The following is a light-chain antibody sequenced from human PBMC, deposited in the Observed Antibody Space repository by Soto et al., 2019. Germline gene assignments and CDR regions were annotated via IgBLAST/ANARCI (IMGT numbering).Light chain of an antibody. J-gene: IGKJ3*01. CDR2: NTS. CDR1: QTINSY. Sequence: IQMTQSPSSLSASVGDRVTITCRASQTINSYLHWYQQKPGKAPKLLIYNTSNLQSGVPSRFSGSGSGTDFTLTISTQQPEDFATYYCQHGGAFGPGTKVDIK. V-gene: IGKV1-39*01. CDR3: QHGGA.